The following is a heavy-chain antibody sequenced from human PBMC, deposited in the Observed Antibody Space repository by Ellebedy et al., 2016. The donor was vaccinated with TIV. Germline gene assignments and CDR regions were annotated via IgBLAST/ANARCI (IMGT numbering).Heavy chain of an antibody. CDR3: AKGHYYDSTGQYSYEDY. CDR1: GFTFSTFG. D-gene: IGHD3-22*01. CDR2: ISFDGSIA. J-gene: IGHJ4*02. Sequence: PGGSLRLSCAASGFTFSTFGMHWVRQAPGKGLEWFAIISFDGSIAFYADSVKGRFTISRDNSKDTFYLQMNSLSAEDTAVYYCAKGHYYDSTGQYSYEDYWGQGTLVTVSS. V-gene: IGHV3-30*18.